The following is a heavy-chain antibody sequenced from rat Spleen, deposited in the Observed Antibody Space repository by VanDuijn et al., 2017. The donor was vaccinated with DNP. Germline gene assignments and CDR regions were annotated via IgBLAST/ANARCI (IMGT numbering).Heavy chain of an antibody. J-gene: IGHJ1*01. D-gene: IGHD1-4*01. CDR3: ARRGYNNSWYFDF. Sequence: EVRLVESGGGLVQPGRSLKLSCAASGFTFSDYNMAWVRQAPKKGLEWVATISYDGGRTYYRDSVKGRFTISRDDAKSTLYLQMNSLRSEDMATYYCARRGYNNSWYFDFWGPGTMVTVSS. CDR2: ISYDGGRT. V-gene: IGHV5-7*01. CDR1: GFTFSDYN.